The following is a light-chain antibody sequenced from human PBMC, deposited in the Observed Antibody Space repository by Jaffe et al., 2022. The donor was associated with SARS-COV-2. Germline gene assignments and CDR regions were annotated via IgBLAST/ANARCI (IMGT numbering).Light chain of an antibody. V-gene: IGLV10-54*04. J-gene: IGLJ3*02. CDR3: SAWDNSLSARV. CDR1: SNNVGNQG. Sequence: QAGLTQPPSVSKGLGQTATLTCTGNSNNVGNQGAAWLQQHQGHPPKLLSYRNNNRPSGISERFSASRSGNTASLTITGLQPEDEADYYCSAWDNSLSARVFGGGTKLTVL. CDR2: RNN.